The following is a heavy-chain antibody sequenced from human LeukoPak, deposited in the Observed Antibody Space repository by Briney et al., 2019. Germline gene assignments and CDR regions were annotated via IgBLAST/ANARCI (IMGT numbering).Heavy chain of an antibody. CDR3: GKDSYVGVNWFDP. Sequence: GGSLRLSCAASGFSFSSNSMSWVRQAPGKGLEWVSAISGSGGRAFYADSVKGRFTISRDNSKNMVYLEMNSLRVEDTAVYYCGKDSYVGVNWFDPRGQGTLVTVSS. J-gene: IGHJ5*02. CDR1: GFSFSSNS. V-gene: IGHV3-23*01. CDR2: ISGSGGRA. D-gene: IGHD1-26*01.